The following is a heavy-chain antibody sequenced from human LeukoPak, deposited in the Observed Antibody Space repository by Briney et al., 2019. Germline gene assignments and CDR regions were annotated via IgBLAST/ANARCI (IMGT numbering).Heavy chain of an antibody. CDR2: MNPNSGNT. J-gene: IGHJ4*02. Sequence: ASVKVSCKASGYTFTSYDINWVRQATGQGLEWMGWMNPNSGNTGYAQKFQGRVTMTRNTSISTAYMELSSLRSEDTAVYYCASQVKTGCDQLDYWGQGTLVTVSS. V-gene: IGHV1-8*01. D-gene: IGHD3-9*01. CDR1: GYTFTSYD. CDR3: ASQVKTGCDQLDY.